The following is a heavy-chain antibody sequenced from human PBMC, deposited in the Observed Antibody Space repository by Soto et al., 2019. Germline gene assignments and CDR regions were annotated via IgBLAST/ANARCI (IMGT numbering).Heavy chain of an antibody. Sequence: SETLSLTCAVSSGSISSSNWWSWVRQPPGKGLEWIGEIYHSGSTNYNPSLKSRVTISVDKSKNQFSLKLSSVTAADTAVYYCARRGYDYIWGSYRPHHDAFDIWGQGTMVTVSS. V-gene: IGHV4-4*02. CDR2: IYHSGST. CDR1: SGSISSSNW. J-gene: IGHJ3*02. CDR3: ARRGYDYIWGSYRPHHDAFDI. D-gene: IGHD3-16*02.